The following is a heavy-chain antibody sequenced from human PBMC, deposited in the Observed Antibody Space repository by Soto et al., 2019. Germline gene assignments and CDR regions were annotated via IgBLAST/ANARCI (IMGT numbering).Heavy chain of an antibody. J-gene: IGHJ4*02. CDR2: ISGSGGST. D-gene: IGHD3-22*01. CDR1: GFTFSSYA. CDR3: AKDGSMIVVVRAPPYDY. Sequence: GGSLRLSCAASGFTFSSYAMSWVRQAPGKGLEWVSAISGSGGSTYYADSVKGRFTISRDNSKNTLYLQMNSLRAEDTAVYYCAKDGSMIVVVRAPPYDYWGQGTLVTVSS. V-gene: IGHV3-23*01.